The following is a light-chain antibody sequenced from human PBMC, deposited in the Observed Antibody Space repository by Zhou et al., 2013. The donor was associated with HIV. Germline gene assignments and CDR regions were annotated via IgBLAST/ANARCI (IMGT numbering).Light chain of an antibody. Sequence: DIQMTQSPSSLSASVGDRVTITCRASQGIGNDLGWYQQIPGKAPKLLIYAASSLQSGVPSRFSGSGSGTEFTLTINSLQPDDFATYYCQQYESFSPLTFGGGTKVEI. CDR2: AAS. CDR3: QQYESFSPLT. V-gene: IGKV1-17*01. J-gene: IGKJ4*01. CDR1: QGIGND.